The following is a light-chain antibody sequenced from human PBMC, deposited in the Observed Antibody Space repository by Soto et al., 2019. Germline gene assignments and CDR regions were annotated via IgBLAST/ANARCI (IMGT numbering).Light chain of an antibody. Sequence: EIVMTQSPATLSVSPGERATLSCRASQSVSSYLAWYQQKPGLPPRLLIYVASTRATGIPDRFSGSGSGTDFTLTISSLQSADFAVYYCQQYSNWPPLYTFGRGTKLEIK. CDR1: QSVSSY. V-gene: IGKV3-15*01. J-gene: IGKJ2*01. CDR2: VAS. CDR3: QQYSNWPPLYT.